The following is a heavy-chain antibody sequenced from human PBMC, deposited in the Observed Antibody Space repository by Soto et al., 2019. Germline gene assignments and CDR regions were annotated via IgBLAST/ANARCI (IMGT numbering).Heavy chain of an antibody. D-gene: IGHD3-3*02. CDR2: INAGNGNT. J-gene: IGHJ6*03. CDR1: GYTLTSYA. V-gene: IGHV1-3*01. CDR3: ARLAEDYYYYYMDV. Sequence: ASVKVSCKASGYTLTSYAMHWVRQAPGQRLEWMGWINAGNGNTKYSQKFQGRVTITRDTSASTAYMELSSLRSEDTAVYYCARLAEDYYYYYMDVWGKGTTVTVSS.